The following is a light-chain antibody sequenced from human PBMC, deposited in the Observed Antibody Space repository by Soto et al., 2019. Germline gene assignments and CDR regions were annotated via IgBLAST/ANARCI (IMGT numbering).Light chain of an antibody. CDR2: DAS. CDR1: QSISSW. CDR3: QQYNSYSLT. J-gene: IGKJ4*01. Sequence: DIQMTQSPSTLSVSVGDRVTITCRASQSISSWSAWYQQKPGKATKLLIYDASGLESWDPSRFSGSGSGTEFSLTISSLKPDDFATSYCQQYNSYSLTFGGGTKVQIK. V-gene: IGKV1-5*01.